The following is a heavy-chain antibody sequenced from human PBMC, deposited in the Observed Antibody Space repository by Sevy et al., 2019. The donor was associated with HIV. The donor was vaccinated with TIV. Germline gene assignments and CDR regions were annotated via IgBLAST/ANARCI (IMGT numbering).Heavy chain of an antibody. CDR1: GFTFNTYT. D-gene: IGHD4-17*01. CDR2: SSRGGSYI. CDR3: ARDWTTVTSTPTFDY. J-gene: IGHJ4*02. V-gene: IGHV3-21*01. Sequence: GGSLRLSCAASGFTFNTYTMNWVRQAPWKGLEWVSSSSRGGSYIYYADSVKGRFTISRDNANNSLYLQMDSLTAEDTAVYYCARDWTTVTSTPTFDYWGQGILDTVSS.